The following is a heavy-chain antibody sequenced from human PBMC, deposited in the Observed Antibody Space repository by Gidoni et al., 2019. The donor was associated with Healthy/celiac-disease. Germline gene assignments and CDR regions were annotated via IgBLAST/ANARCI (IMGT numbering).Heavy chain of an antibody. CDR3: ARGTYYDILTGYRRRGLRWFDP. J-gene: IGHJ5*02. V-gene: IGHV4-34*01. CDR2: INHSGST. Sequence: QVQLQQRGAGLLKPSETLSLTCAVYGGSFSGYSWSWTRQPPGNGLEWNGEINHSGSTNYNPSLKSRVTISVDTSKNQFSLKLSSGTAADTAVYYCARGTYYDILTGYRRRGLRWFDPWGQGTLVTVSS. D-gene: IGHD3-9*01. CDR1: GGSFSGYS.